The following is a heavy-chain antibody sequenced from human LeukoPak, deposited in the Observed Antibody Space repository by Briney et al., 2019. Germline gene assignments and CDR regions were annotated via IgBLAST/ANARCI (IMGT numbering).Heavy chain of an antibody. CDR2: ISAYNGNT. Sequence: ASVKVSCKASGYXFTGYYIHWVRQAPGQGLEWMGWISAYNGNTNYAQKLQGRVTMTTDTSTSTAYMELRSLRSDDTAVYYCARGISSGALMDVWGQGTTVTVSS. J-gene: IGHJ6*02. D-gene: IGHD3-3*01. V-gene: IGHV1-18*04. CDR3: ARGISSGALMDV. CDR1: GYXFTGYY.